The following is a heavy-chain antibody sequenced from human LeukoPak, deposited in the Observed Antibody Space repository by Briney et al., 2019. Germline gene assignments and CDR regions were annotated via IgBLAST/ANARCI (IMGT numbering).Heavy chain of an antibody. Sequence: SETLSLTCTVSGGSVSSGSYYWSWIRQPPGKGLEWIGYIYYSGSTNYNPSLKSRVTISVDTSKNQFSLKLSSVTAADTAVYYCARDSHSSSWYYPTGYFDLWGRGTLVTVSS. CDR1: GGSVSSGSYY. CDR3: ARDSHSSSWYYPTGYFDL. V-gene: IGHV4-61*01. J-gene: IGHJ2*01. CDR2: IYYSGST. D-gene: IGHD6-13*01.